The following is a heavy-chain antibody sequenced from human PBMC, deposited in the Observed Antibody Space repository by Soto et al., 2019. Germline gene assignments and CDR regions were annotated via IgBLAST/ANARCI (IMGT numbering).Heavy chain of an antibody. Sequence: SETLYLTCTVSGGSISSSSYYWGWIRQPPGKGLEWIGSIYYSGSTYYNPSLKSRVTISVDTSKNQFSLKLSSVTAADTAVYYCARDPAAAGTRGAFDIWGQGTMVTVSS. J-gene: IGHJ3*02. D-gene: IGHD6-13*01. CDR3: ARDPAAAGTRGAFDI. CDR2: IYYSGST. CDR1: GGSISSSSYY. V-gene: IGHV4-39*07.